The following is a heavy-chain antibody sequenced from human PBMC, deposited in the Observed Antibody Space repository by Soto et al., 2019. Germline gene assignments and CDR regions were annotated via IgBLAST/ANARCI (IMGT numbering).Heavy chain of an antibody. V-gene: IGHV4-34*01. CDR1: GGSFSGYY. CDR3: ARLGYCSGGNCPREYYYFMDV. J-gene: IGHJ6*03. Sequence: SETLSLTCAVYGGSFSGYYWSWIRQPPGKGLEWIGEINHSGSTNYNPSLKSRVTISVDTSKNQFSLTLSSVTAADTAVYYCARLGYCSGGNCPREYYYFMDVWGKGTTVTVSS. CDR2: INHSGST. D-gene: IGHD2-15*01.